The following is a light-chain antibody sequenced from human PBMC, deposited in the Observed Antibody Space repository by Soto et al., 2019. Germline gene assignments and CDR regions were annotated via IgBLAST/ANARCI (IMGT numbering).Light chain of an antibody. CDR3: CSYASTSTLS. Sequence: QSVLTQPASVSGSPGQSITISCTGTSSDVGSYNLVSWYQRHPDKDPKLMIYEVSKRPSGVSDRFSGSKSGNTASLTISGLQAEDEADYYCCSYASTSTLSFGGGTKVTVL. V-gene: IGLV2-23*02. CDR2: EVS. CDR1: SSDVGSYNL. J-gene: IGLJ3*02.